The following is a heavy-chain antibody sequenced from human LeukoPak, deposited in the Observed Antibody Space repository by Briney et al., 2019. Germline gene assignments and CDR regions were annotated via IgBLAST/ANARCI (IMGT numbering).Heavy chain of an antibody. V-gene: IGHV3-21*01. CDR2: IRSSSNEI. Sequence: GGSLRLSCTASGFTFTRYRMNWVRQAPGKGLEWLSSIRSSSNEIYYADSVKGRFTISRDNAKNSVYLQINSLRAEDTAVYYCTRDLDLYNDAFDVWGQGTRLIVSS. D-gene: IGHD1-14*01. CDR3: TRDLDLYNDAFDV. CDR1: GFTFTRYR. J-gene: IGHJ3*01.